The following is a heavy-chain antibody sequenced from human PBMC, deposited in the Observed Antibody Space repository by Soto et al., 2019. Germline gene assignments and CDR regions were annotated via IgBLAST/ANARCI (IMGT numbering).Heavy chain of an antibody. J-gene: IGHJ3*02. CDR2: IIPILGIA. Sequence: GASVKVSCKASGGTFSSYTISWVRQAPGQGLEWMGRIIPILGIANYAQKFQGRVTITADKSTSTAYMELSSLRSEYTAVYYCAGYYHRDAFDIWGQGTMVTVSS. D-gene: IGHD2-2*01. CDR3: AGYYHRDAFDI. V-gene: IGHV1-69*02. CDR1: GGTFSSYT.